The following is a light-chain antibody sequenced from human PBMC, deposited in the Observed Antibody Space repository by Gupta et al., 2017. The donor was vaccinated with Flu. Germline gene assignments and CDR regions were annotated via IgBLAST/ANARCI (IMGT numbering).Light chain of an antibody. J-gene: IGKJ4*01. V-gene: IGKV3-20*01. Sequence: PGTLSLSPGERATRSCRASHGLNDNLAWYQQKPGQAPRLLIYYGSSRATGIPDRFSGSGSGADFTLTISGLESEDSAMYYCQQDERSPLTFGGGTKVEIK. CDR1: HGLNDN. CDR2: YGS. CDR3: QQDERSPLT.